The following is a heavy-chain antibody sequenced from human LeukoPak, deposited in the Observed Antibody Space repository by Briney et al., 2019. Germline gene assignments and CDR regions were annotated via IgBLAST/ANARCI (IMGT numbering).Heavy chain of an antibody. V-gene: IGHV1-69*05. J-gene: IGHJ4*02. CDR1: GGTFSSYA. CDR2: IIPIFGTA. CDR3: ARDEDGDYPNDY. D-gene: IGHD4-17*01. Sequence: ASVKVSCKASGGTFSSYAISWVRLAPGQGLEWMGRIIPIFGTANYAQKFQGRVTITTDESTSTAYMELSSLRSEDTAVYYCARDEDGDYPNDYWGQGTLVTVSS.